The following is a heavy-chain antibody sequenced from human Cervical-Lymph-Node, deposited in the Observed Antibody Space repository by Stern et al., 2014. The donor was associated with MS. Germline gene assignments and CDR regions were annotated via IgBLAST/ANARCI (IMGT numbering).Heavy chain of an antibody. J-gene: IGHJ6*02. D-gene: IGHD2-15*01. CDR1: GFTFSDYA. V-gene: IGHV3-30-3*01. CDR2: ISYDGSTN. CDR3: AREECSGDSCRGMDV. Sequence: QVQLVESGGGVVQPGRSLRLSCAASGFTFSDYAMHWVRQAPGKGLEWVAVISYDGSTNKYVDSVKGRVTISRDNSKNTLYVQMNSLRAEDTAVYYCAREECSGDSCRGMDVWGQGATVTVSS.